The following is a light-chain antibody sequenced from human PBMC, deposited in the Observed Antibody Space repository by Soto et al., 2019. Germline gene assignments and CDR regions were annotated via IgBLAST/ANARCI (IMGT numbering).Light chain of an antibody. Sequence: QSALTQPPSASGSPGQSVTISCTGTSSDVGGYNYVSWYQQHPGKAPKLMIYEVSKRPSGVPDRFSGSKSGNTASLTVSGLQAEDEADYYCSSYAGSNNFCRYVFGPVTEVTVL. V-gene: IGLV2-8*01. J-gene: IGLJ1*01. CDR1: SSDVGGYNY. CDR2: EVS. CDR3: SSYAGSNNFCRYV.